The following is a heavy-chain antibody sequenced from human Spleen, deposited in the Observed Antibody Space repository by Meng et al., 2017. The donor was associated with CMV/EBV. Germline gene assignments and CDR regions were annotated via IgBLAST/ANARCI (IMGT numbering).Heavy chain of an antibody. V-gene: IGHV3-11*01. Sequence: GGSLRLSCGASGFTFRDYYMSWIRQTPGKGLEWVSYISDSGSTIYYAESVKGRFTISRDNAKNSLYLEMNSLRAEDTAMYYCARDGCSKNCKGFVMQYWGQGALVTVSS. CDR1: GFTFRDYY. D-gene: IGHD2-2*01. CDR3: ARDGCSKNCKGFVMQY. J-gene: IGHJ1*01. CDR2: ISDSGSTI.